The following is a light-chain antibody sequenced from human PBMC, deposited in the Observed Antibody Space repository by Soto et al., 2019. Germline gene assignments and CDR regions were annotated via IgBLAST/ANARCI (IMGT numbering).Light chain of an antibody. V-gene: IGLV1-40*01. Sequence: QSVLTQPPSVSVAPGQRVTISCTGSSSNIGAGYDVHWYQQLPGTAPKLLIYGNSNRPSGVPDRFSGSKSGTSASLAITGLQAEDEADYYCQSYDSRLSGWVFVGGTTLTVL. CDR3: QSYDSRLSGWV. J-gene: IGLJ3*02. CDR2: GNS. CDR1: SSNIGAGYD.